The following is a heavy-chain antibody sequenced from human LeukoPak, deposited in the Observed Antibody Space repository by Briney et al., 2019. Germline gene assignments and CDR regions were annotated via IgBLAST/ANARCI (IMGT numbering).Heavy chain of an antibody. CDR2: MNPNSGNT. V-gene: IGHV1-8*01. CDR1: GYTFTSYD. Sequence: GASVKVSCKASGYTFTSYDINWVRQATGQGLEWMGWMNPNSGNTGYAQKFQGWVTMTRDTSISTAYMELSRLRSDDTAVYCCAREGSGLYSGYDNAYYYYYGMDVWGQGTTVTVSS. D-gene: IGHD5-12*01. J-gene: IGHJ6*02. CDR3: AREGSGLYSGYDNAYYYYYGMDV.